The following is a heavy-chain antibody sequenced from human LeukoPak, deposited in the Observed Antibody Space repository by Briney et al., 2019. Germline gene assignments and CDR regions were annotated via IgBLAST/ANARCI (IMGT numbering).Heavy chain of an antibody. V-gene: IGHV3-30*01. D-gene: IGHD5-18*01. CDR3: ARGTAYYYGMDV. CDR1: EFTFNNYA. CDR2: MSSNGNSR. Sequence: PGGSLRLSCAASEFTFNNYAMHWVRQAPGKGLEWVTIMSSNGNSRFYANSVRGRFTVSRDSSNNTLYLQMNGLSAKDTAVYYCARGTAYYYGMDVWGQGTTVIVSS. J-gene: IGHJ6*02.